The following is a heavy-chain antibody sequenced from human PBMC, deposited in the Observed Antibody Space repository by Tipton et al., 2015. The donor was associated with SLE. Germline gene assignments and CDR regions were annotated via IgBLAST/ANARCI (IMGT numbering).Heavy chain of an antibody. D-gene: IGHD1-14*01. Sequence: QLVQSGAEVKKPGESLKISCKASGYSFTGYWIAWVRQMPGKGLEWMGLIYPGDSDTKYSPPFHGQGTIATDKATSTAYLKWSSLKAADTGRYYCARHDRDHPSLLGYWGQVTLVTVSS. CDR3: ARHDRDHPSLLGY. J-gene: IGHJ4*02. V-gene: IGHV5-51*01. CDR1: GYSFTGYW. CDR2: IYPGDSDT.